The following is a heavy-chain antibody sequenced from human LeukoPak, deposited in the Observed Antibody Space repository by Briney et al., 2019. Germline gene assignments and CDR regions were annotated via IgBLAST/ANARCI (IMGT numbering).Heavy chain of an antibody. J-gene: IGHJ4*02. D-gene: IGHD1-26*01. CDR3: AREDQVGAPDY. CDR1: GFTFSSYG. CDR2: IWYDGSNK. V-gene: IGHV3-33*08. Sequence: PGGSLRLSCAASGFTFSSYGMHWVRQAPGKGLEWVAVIWYDGSNKYYADSVKGRFTISRDNSKNTLYLQMNSLRAEDTAVYYCAREDQVGAPDYWGQGTLVTVSS.